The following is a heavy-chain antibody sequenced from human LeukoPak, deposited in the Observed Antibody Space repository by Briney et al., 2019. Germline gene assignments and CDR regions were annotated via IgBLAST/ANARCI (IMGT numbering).Heavy chain of an antibody. CDR3: ARSSTQQWFYGFDP. D-gene: IGHD6-19*01. Sequence: SETLSLTCTDSGGSISSGDYYWSWIRQPPGKGLEWIGYIYYSGSTYYNPSLKSRVTISVDTSKNQFSLKLSSVTAADTAVYYCARSSTQQWFYGFDPWGQGTLVTVSS. V-gene: IGHV4-30-4*01. CDR2: IYYSGST. CDR1: GGSISSGDYY. J-gene: IGHJ5*02.